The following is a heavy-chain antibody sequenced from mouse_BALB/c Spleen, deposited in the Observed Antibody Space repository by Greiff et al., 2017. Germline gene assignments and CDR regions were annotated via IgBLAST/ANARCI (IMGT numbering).Heavy chain of an antibody. J-gene: IGHJ4*01. V-gene: IGHV5-17*02. CDR2: ISSGSSTI. CDR1: GFTFSSFG. D-gene: IGHD2-10*02. CDR3: AREGYGNYGAMDY. Sequence: EVMLVESGGGLVQPGGSRKLSCAASGFTFSSFGMHWVRQAPEKGLEWVAYISSGSSTIYYADTVKGRFTISRDNPKNTLFLQMTSLRSEDTAMYYCAREGYGNYGAMDYWGQGTSVTVSS.